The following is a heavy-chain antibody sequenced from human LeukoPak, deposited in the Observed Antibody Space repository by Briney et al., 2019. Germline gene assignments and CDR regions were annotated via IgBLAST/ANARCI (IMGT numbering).Heavy chain of an antibody. CDR2: IYYSGST. CDR3: ARGAYYYENDAFDI. D-gene: IGHD3-22*01. CDR1: GGSLSSGDYY. Sequence: PSETLSLTCTVSGGSLSSGDYYWSWVRQPPGKGLEWLGYIYYSGSTYYNPSLKSRVPISVDTSKNQFSLKLSSVTAADTAVYYCARGAYYYENDAFDIWGQGTMVTVSS. V-gene: IGHV4-30-4*01. J-gene: IGHJ3*02.